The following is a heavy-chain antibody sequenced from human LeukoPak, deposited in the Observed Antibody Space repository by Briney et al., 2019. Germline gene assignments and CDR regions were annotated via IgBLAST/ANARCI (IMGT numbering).Heavy chain of an antibody. V-gene: IGHV3-48*02. Sequence: GGSLRLSCAASGFTFSNAWMSWVRQAPGKGLEWVSSITSSSGTIYYADSVKGRFSISRDNAKNSLYLQMNSLRDEDTAVYYCARDRCSSTSCYVLYFDYWGQGSLVTVSS. J-gene: IGHJ4*02. CDR3: ARDRCSSTSCYVLYFDY. CDR2: ITSSSGTI. CDR1: GFTFSNAW. D-gene: IGHD2-2*01.